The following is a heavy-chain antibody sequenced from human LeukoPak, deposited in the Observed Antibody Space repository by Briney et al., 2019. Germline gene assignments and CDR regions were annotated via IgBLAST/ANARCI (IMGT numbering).Heavy chain of an antibody. Sequence: GESLKISCKGSGDSFTSQWIGWVRQMPGKGLEWMGIIYPGDSDTRYSPSFQGQVTISADKSISTAYLQWSSLKASDTAMYYCARQIHYGSGSYTFFDYWGQGTLVTVSS. CDR2: IYPGDSDT. CDR1: GDSFTSQW. V-gene: IGHV5-51*01. D-gene: IGHD3-10*01. J-gene: IGHJ4*02. CDR3: ARQIHYGSGSYTFFDY.